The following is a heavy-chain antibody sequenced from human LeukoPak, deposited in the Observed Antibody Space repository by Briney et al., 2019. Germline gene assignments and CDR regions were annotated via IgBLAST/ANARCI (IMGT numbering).Heavy chain of an antibody. Sequence: PSETLSLTCAVYGGSFSGYYWSWIRQPPGKGLEWIGEINHSGSTNYNPSLKSRVTISVDTSKNQFSLKLSSVTAADTAVYYCARHVGYCSSTSCYSKSDYWGQGTLVTVSS. CDR3: ARHVGYCSSTSCYSKSDY. CDR2: INHSGST. CDR1: GGSFSGYY. J-gene: IGHJ4*02. D-gene: IGHD2-2*02. V-gene: IGHV4-34*01.